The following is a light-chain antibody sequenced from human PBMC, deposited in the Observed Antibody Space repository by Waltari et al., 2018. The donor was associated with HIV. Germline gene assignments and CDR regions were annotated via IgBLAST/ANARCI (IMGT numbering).Light chain of an antibody. Sequence: EAVMTQSPATLSVSPGETATLSCRASHGINNNLAWYQQKPGQAPRLLIFDTPARATGIPDRFSGSGSGTEFTLTISSLQSEDFAVYYCQQYDDWTVFGGGTKVDIK. CDR3: QQYDDWTV. CDR2: DTP. V-gene: IGKV3-15*01. J-gene: IGKJ4*01. CDR1: HGINNN.